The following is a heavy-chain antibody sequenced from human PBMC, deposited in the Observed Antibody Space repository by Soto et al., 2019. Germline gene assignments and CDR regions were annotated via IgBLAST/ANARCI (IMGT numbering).Heavy chain of an antibody. CDR2: VYSSGTT. CDR1: GGSINSYW. Sequence: PSETLCLTCSVSGGSINSYWWSWIRQPAGKGLEWIGRVYSSGTTDYNPSLNSRATMSVETSKNQFSLQLTSVTAADTAVYYCEIDRSTSWFFTWGRGVLVTVSS. D-gene: IGHD2-2*01. V-gene: IGHV4-4*07. J-gene: IGHJ5*02. CDR3: EIDRSTSWFFT.